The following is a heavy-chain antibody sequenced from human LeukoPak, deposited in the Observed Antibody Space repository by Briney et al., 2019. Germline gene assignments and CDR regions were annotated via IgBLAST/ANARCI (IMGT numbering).Heavy chain of an antibody. CDR2: ISGSGGST. J-gene: IGHJ4*02. D-gene: IGHD6-19*01. CDR3: AKAVLQWLVLFYFDN. V-gene: IGHV3-23*01. Sequence: GGSLRLSCAASGFTFSSYAMSWVRQAPGKGLEWVSAISGSGGSTYYADSVKGRFTISRDNAKNTLYLQMNRMSAEDTAVYYCAKAVLQWLVLFYFDNWGQGTLVTVSS. CDR1: GFTFSSYA.